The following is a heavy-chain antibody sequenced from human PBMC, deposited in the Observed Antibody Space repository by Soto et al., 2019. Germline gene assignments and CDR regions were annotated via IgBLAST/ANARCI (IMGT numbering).Heavy chain of an antibody. CDR3: ARGYSSSWYTGNY. CDR1: GFTFSSYA. CDR2: ISYDGSNK. Sequence: GGSLRLSCAASGFTFSSYAMHWVRQAPGKGLEWVAVISYDGSNKYYADSVKGRFTISRDNSKNTLYLQMNSLRAEDTAVYYCARGYSSSWYTGNYWGQGTLVTVSS. D-gene: IGHD6-13*01. J-gene: IGHJ4*02. V-gene: IGHV3-30-3*01.